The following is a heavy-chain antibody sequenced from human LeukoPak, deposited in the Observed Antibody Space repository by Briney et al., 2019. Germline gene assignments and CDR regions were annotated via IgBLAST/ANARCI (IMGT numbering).Heavy chain of an antibody. CDR3: ARRGDGGRSFDY. V-gene: IGHV3-53*01. D-gene: IGHD4-23*01. J-gene: IGHJ4*02. CDR2: IYVDGRT. CDR1: GFTFSTTY. Sequence: PGGSLRLSCAASGFTFSTTYMSWVRQAPGKGLEWVSLIYVDGRTYYADSVKGRFTISRDNSKNTLYLQVNGLRAEDTAVYYCARRGDGGRSFDYWGQGTLVTVSS.